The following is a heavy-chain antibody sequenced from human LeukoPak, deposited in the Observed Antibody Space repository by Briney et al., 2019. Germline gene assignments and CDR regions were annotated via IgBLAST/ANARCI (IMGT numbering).Heavy chain of an antibody. D-gene: IGHD5-12*01. CDR1: GFTFSSYA. Sequence: PGGSLRLSCAASGFTFSSYAMHWVRQAPGKGLEWVALITFDGNAMYYLDSVKGRFTFSRDSSKNTLFLQMNSLRREDTGVYYCARERGFSGYALGYWGQGTLVTVSS. CDR3: ARERGFSGYALGY. CDR2: ITFDGNAM. J-gene: IGHJ4*02. V-gene: IGHV3-30-3*01.